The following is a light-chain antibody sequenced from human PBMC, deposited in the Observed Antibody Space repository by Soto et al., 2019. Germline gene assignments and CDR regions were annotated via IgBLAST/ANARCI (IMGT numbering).Light chain of an antibody. CDR2: GAS. J-gene: IGKJ2*01. V-gene: IGKV3-20*01. CDR1: QTFGSTY. Sequence: ESVLTQSQGTLSLSPGERVTLSCRASQTFGSTYLAWYQQRPGQSPRLLIYGASRRASGIPDRFRGSGSGTDFTLTISRLEPEDFAVYYCQQFGTSPLYTFGQGTKLESK. CDR3: QQFGTSPLYT.